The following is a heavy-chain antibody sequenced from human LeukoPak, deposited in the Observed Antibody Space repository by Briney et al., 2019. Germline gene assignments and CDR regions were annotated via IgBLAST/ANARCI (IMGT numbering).Heavy chain of an antibody. CDR1: GFTFSSYA. D-gene: IGHD2-2*01. CDR3: AKRGDCSSTSCYTHGYYYYGMDV. Sequence: PGGSLRLSCAASGFTFSSYAMSWVRQAPGKGLEWVSAISGSGGSTYYADSVKGRFTISRDNSKNTLYLQMNSLRAEDTAVYYCAKRGDCSSTSCYTHGYYYYGMDVWGQGTTVTVSS. J-gene: IGHJ6*02. V-gene: IGHV3-23*01. CDR2: ISGSGGST.